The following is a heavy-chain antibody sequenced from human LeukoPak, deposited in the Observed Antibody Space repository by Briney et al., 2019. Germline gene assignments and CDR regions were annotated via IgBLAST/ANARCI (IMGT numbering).Heavy chain of an antibody. CDR2: IYSGGST. V-gene: IGHV3-66*01. J-gene: IGHJ4*02. D-gene: IGHD3-16*02. Sequence: SGGSLRLSCAASGFTVSSNYMSWVRQAPGKGLEWVSVIYSGGSTYYADSVKGRFTISRDNSKNTLYLQMNSLRAEDTAVYYCARDGALGGYTTDYWGQGTLVTVSS. CDR1: GFTVSSNY. CDR3: ARDGALGGYTTDY.